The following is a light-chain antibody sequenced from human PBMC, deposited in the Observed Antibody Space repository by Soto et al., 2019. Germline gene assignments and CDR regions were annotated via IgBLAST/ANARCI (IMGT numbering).Light chain of an antibody. CDR2: AAS. J-gene: IGKJ1*01. V-gene: IGKV1-5*01. Sequence: DIQMTQSPSSLSASVGDRFTITCRASHSISSYLNWYQQKPGKAPKLLIYAASSLQSGVPSRFSGSGSGTEFTLTISSLQPDDFATYYCQQYNTYSPERTFGQGTKVDIK. CDR1: HSISSY. CDR3: QQYNTYSPERT.